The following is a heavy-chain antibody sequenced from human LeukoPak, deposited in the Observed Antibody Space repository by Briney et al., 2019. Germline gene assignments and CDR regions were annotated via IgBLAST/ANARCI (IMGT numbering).Heavy chain of an antibody. D-gene: IGHD5-18*01. CDR3: ARDEYTYGSRTHPYFFDY. CDR1: GGSITSYY. J-gene: IGHJ4*02. Sequence: SETLSLTCTVSGGSITSYYWSWIRQPPGKGLGWIGSIYYSGSTNYNPSLKSRVTISVDTSKNQFSLKLSSVTAADTALYYCARDEYTYGSRTHPYFFDYWGQGTLVTVSS. V-gene: IGHV4-59*12. CDR2: IYYSGST.